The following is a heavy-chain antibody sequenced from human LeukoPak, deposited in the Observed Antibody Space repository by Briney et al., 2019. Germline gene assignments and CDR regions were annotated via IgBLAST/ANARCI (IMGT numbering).Heavy chain of an antibody. CDR2: IWYDGSNK. Sequence: GGSLRLSCAASGFTFSSYGMHWVRQAPGKGLEWVAVIWYDGSNKYYADSVKGRFTISRDNSKNTLYLQMNSLRAEDTAVYYCARDQGYSSPSEVWFDPWGQGTLVTVSS. J-gene: IGHJ5*02. CDR1: GFTFSSYG. CDR3: ARDQGYSSPSEVWFDP. V-gene: IGHV3-33*01. D-gene: IGHD6-6*01.